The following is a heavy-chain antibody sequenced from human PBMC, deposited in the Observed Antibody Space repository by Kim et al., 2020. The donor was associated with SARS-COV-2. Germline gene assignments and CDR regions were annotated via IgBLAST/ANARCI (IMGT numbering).Heavy chain of an antibody. CDR2: ISYDGSNK. Sequence: GGSLRLSCAASGFTFSSYGMHWVRQAPGKGLEWVAVISYDGSNKYYADSVKGRFTISRDNSKNTLYLQMNSLRAEDTAVYYCAKDREEGSGPTPSDYWGQGTLVTVSS. D-gene: IGHD6-19*01. J-gene: IGHJ4*02. CDR1: GFTFSSYG. V-gene: IGHV3-30*18. CDR3: AKDREEGSGPTPSDY.